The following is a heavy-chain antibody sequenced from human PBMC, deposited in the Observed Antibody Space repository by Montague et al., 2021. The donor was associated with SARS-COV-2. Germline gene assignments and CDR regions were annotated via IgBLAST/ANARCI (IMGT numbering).Heavy chain of an antibody. Sequence: SETLSLTCTVSGGSVSSSPYYWGWIRQPPGRGLEWVGSIFYSGRTYFSPSLKGRLTISVDSSENQFSLRLSSVTAADTAVYYCASSYYYGSGTYVYNYYMDVWGKGTTVTVSS. CDR2: IFYSGRT. D-gene: IGHD3-10*01. V-gene: IGHV4-39*01. CDR3: ASSYYYGSGTYVYNYYMDV. CDR1: GGSVSSSPYY. J-gene: IGHJ6*03.